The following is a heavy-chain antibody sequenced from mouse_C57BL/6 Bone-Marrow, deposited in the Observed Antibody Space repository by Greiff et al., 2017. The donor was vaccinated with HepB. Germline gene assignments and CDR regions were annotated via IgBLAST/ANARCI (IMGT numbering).Heavy chain of an antibody. CDR2: ISDGGSYT. J-gene: IGHJ2*01. CDR1: GFTFSSYA. D-gene: IGHD2-5*01. V-gene: IGHV5-4*01. Sequence: EVNVVESGGGLVKPGGSLKLSCAASGFTFSSYAMSWVRQTPEKRLEWVATISDGGSYTYYPDNVKGRFTISRDNAKNNLYLQMSHLKSEDTAMYYCAREDYYSNYVGYWGQGTTLTVSS. CDR3: AREDYYSNYVGY.